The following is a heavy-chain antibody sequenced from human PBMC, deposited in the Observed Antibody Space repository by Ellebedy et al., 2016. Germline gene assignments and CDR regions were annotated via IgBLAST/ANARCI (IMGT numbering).Heavy chain of an antibody. CDR1: GGSVSSDY. CDR2: FFHTGTT. CDR3: AKWNGGWYAFEV. J-gene: IGHJ3*01. V-gene: IGHV4-59*02. Sequence: SETLSLTCNVSGGSVSSDYWNWIRRPPGKGLEWIGYFFHTGTTNYNPSLKSRVTISVETSKSQFSLRLTSVTAADTAVYYCAKWNGGWYAFEVWGQGTMVTVSS. D-gene: IGHD6-19*01.